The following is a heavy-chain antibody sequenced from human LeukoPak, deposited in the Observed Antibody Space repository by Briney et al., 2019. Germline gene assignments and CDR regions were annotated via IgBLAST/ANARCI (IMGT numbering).Heavy chain of an antibody. D-gene: IGHD1-26*01. Sequence: SVKVSCKASGGTFSSYAISCVRQAPGQGLEWMGGIIPIFGTANYAQKFQGRVTITADESTSTAYMELSSLRSEDTAVYYCARDRAVGATTRFGYWGQGTLVTVSS. CDR3: ARDRAVGATTRFGY. V-gene: IGHV1-69*01. CDR1: GGTFSSYA. J-gene: IGHJ4*02. CDR2: IIPIFGTA.